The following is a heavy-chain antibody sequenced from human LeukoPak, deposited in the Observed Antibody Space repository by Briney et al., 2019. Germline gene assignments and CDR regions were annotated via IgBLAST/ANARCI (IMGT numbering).Heavy chain of an antibody. CDR3: ARGGYGGHFDY. J-gene: IGHJ4*02. D-gene: IGHD4-23*01. CDR2: IYHSGST. Sequence: SETLSLTCTVSGGSISTNDWWSWVRQPPGKGLEWIGEIYHSGSTYYSPSLKSRVTISLDTSRNQFSLKLNSVTAADTAVYYCARGGYGGHFDYWGQGTLVTVSS. V-gene: IGHV4-4*02. CDR1: GGSISTNDW.